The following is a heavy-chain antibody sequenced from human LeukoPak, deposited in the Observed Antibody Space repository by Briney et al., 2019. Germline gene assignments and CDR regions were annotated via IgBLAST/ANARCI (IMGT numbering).Heavy chain of an antibody. CDR1: GYTFTSYA. CDR3: ARARGYGDYGYYYYGMDV. D-gene: IGHD4-17*01. J-gene: IGHJ6*02. V-gene: IGHV1-3*01. Sequence: ASVKVSCKASGYTFTSYAMHWVRQAPGQRLEWMGWINAGNGNTKYSQKFQGRVTITRDTSASTAYMELSSLRSEDTAVYYCARARGYGDYGYYYYGMDVWGQGTTVTVSS. CDR2: INAGNGNT.